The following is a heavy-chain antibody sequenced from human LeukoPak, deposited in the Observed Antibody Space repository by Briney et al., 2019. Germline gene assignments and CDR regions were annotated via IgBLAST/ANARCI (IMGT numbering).Heavy chain of an antibody. CDR1: GITFSDYW. CDR2: IKQDGSEK. V-gene: IGHV3-7*01. J-gene: IGHJ4*02. D-gene: IGHD5-12*01. CDR3: ARETTGYDLDY. Sequence: GGSLRLSCAVSGITFSDYWMTWVRQAPGKGLEWVANIKQDGSEKNYVDSVKGRFTISRDNAKNSLYLQMNSLRVEDTAFYYCARETTGYDLDYWGQGTLVTVSP.